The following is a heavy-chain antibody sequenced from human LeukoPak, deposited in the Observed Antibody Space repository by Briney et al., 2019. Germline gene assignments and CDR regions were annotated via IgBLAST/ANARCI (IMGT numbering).Heavy chain of an antibody. CDR1: GGSISSYY. CDR2: IYYSGST. J-gene: IGHJ3*02. V-gene: IGHV4-59*01. D-gene: IGHD3-22*01. CDR3: ARDQQDDSSGDAFDI. Sequence: PSETLSLTCTVSGGSISSYYWSWIRQPPGKGLEWIGYIYYSGSTNYNPSLKSRVTISVDTSKNQFSLKLSSVTAADTAVYYCARDQQDDSSGDAFDIWGQGTMVTVSS.